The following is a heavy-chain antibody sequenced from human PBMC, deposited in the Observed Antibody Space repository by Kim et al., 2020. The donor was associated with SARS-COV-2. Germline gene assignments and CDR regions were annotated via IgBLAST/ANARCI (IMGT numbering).Heavy chain of an antibody. D-gene: IGHD3-22*01. J-gene: IGHJ2*01. V-gene: IGHV4-59*01. CDR1: GGSITSNH. CDR2: IDYSGGT. Sequence: SETLSLTCTVSGGSITSNHWSWIRQPPGKGLEWIGYIDYSGGTNYNPSLKSRVIISIDTSKNQFSLKLSSVTAADTAVDYCARVSYYDSSCYYSRSSDWYFDLWGRGTLVTVSS. CDR3: ARVSYYDSSCYYSRSSDWYFDL.